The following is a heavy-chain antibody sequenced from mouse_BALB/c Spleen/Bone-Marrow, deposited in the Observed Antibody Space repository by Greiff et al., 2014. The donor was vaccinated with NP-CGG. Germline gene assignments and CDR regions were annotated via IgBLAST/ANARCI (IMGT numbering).Heavy chain of an antibody. CDR2: ISSGGSYT. Sequence: EVMLVESGGGLVKPGGSLKLSCAASGFTFSSYAMSWVRQSPEKRLEWVAEISSGGSYTYYPDTVTGRFTISRDNAKNTLYLEMSSLRSEYTAMYYCARDHYGYYTMDYWGQGTSVTVSS. D-gene: IGHD1-2*01. J-gene: IGHJ4*01. CDR1: GFTFSSYA. V-gene: IGHV5-9-4*01. CDR3: ARDHYGYYTMDY.